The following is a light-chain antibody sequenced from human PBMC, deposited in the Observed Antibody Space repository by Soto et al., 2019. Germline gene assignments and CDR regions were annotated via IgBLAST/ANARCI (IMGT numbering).Light chain of an antibody. CDR2: DAS. CDR1: QSVSSY. V-gene: IGKV3-11*01. CDR3: QQRSNWFSIT. Sequence: EIVLTQSPATLSLSPGERATLSCRASQSVSSYLAWYQQKPGQAPRLLIYDASNRATGIPARFSGSGSGTDFTLSMSSLEPEDFAVYYCQQRSNWFSITFGQGTRLEIK. J-gene: IGKJ5*01.